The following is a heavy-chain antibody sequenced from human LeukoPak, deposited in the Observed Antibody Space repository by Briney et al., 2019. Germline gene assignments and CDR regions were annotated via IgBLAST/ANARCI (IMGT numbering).Heavy chain of an antibody. J-gene: IGHJ6*03. CDR2: IYYSGST. D-gene: IGHD3-9*01. V-gene: IGHV4-39*07. CDR3: ARGILTGYYTAWYYYYYMDV. CDR1: GGSISSSNYY. Sequence: SETLSLTCTVSGGSISSSNYYWGWIRQPPGKGLEWIGSIYYSGSTYYNPSLKSRVTISVDTSRNQFSLKLSSVTAADTAVYYCARGILTGYYTAWYYYYYMDVWGKGTTVTVSS.